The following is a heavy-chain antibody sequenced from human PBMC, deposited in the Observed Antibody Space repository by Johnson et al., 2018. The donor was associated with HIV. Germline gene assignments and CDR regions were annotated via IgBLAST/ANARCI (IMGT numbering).Heavy chain of an antibody. Sequence: VQLVESGGGLVQPGGSLRLSCAASGFTFSSYWMSWVRQAPGKGLEWVANIKQDGSEKYYVDSVKGRFTISRDNAKNSLYLQMNSLRAEDTAVYYCARDLGYNFWSGYRDDAFDIWGQGTMVTVSS. CDR1: GFTFSSYW. CDR3: ARDLGYNFWSGYRDDAFDI. J-gene: IGHJ3*02. CDR2: IKQDGSEK. D-gene: IGHD3-3*01. V-gene: IGHV3-7*01.